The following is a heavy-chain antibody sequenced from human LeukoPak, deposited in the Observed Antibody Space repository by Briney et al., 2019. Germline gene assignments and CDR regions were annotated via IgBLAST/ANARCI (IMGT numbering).Heavy chain of an antibody. J-gene: IGHJ4*02. CDR3: ARDQRYSSSWVDY. V-gene: IGHV3-66*01. CDR2: IYSGGST. D-gene: IGHD6-13*01. Sequence: GGSLRLSCAASGFTVSSNYMSWVRQAPGKGLEWVSVIYSGGSTYYADSVKGRFTISRDNSKNTLYLQMNSLRAEGTAVYYCARDQRYSSSWVDYWGQGTLVTVSS. CDR1: GFTVSSNY.